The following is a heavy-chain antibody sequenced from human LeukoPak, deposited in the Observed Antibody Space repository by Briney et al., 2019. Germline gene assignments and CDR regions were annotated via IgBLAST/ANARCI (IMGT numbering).Heavy chain of an antibody. CDR2: INWNGGST. CDR3: AKDPNYYDSSGQFDY. V-gene: IGHV3-20*04. CDR1: GFTFDDYG. D-gene: IGHD3-22*01. J-gene: IGHJ4*02. Sequence: GGSLRLSCAASGFTFDDYGMSWVRQAPGKGLEWVSGINWNGGSTGYADSVKGRFTISRDNAKNSLYLQMNSLRAEDTALYYCAKDPNYYDSSGQFDYWGQGTLVTVSS.